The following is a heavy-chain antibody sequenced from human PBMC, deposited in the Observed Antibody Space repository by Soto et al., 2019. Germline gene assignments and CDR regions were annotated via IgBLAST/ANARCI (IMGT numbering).Heavy chain of an antibody. V-gene: IGHV1-69*01. D-gene: IGHD1-26*01. CDR1: GGTFSSFT. CDR3: ARVVVGSRLSLDY. Sequence: QVQLVQSGAGVKRPGSSWPASCKASGGTFSSFTISWLRQAPGQGFEWRAGISPIFGTPIYAQKFQDRVTITADDSTMTAYMEMNRLTSEDTAVYYCARVVVGSRLSLDYWGQGTLVTISS. J-gene: IGHJ4*02. CDR2: ISPIFGTP.